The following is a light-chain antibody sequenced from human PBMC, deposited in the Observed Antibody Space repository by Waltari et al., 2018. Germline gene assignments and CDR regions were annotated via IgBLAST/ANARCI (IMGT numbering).Light chain of an antibody. CDR2: STN. CDR1: SGSVSTSYY. CDR3: VLYMGGGIWV. V-gene: IGLV8-61*01. Sequence: QTVVTQEPSFSVSPGGTVTLTCRLRSGSVSTSYYPSWYQQTPGQAPRTLIYSTNTRSSGVPDRFAGSILGNKAALTITGAQADDESDYYCVLYMGGGIWVFGGGTKLTVL. J-gene: IGLJ3*02.